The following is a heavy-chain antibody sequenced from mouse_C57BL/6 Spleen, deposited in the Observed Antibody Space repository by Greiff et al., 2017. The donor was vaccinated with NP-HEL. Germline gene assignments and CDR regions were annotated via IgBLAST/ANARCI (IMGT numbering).Heavy chain of an antibody. CDR2: ISSGGSYT. J-gene: IGHJ1*03. V-gene: IGHV5-6*01. CDR1: GFTFSSYG. D-gene: IGHD2-4*01. CDR3: ARQGYDYEYCDV. Sequence: EVKLVASGGDLVKPGGSLKLSCAASGFTFSSYGMSWVRQTPDKRLEWVATISSGGSYTYYPDSVKGRFTISRDNAKNTLYLQMSSLKSEDTAMYYCARQGYDYEYCDVWGTGTTVTVSS.